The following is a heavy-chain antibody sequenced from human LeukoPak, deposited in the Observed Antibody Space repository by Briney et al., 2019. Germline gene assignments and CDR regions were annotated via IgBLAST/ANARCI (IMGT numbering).Heavy chain of an antibody. CDR2: IYLAGSDT. CDR3: ARRTGSGTYYSVFFDY. CDR1: GYRFTAYW. V-gene: IGHV5-51*01. D-gene: IGHD1-26*01. Sequence: GGSPEISCKASGYRFTAYWIGWVRPMPGKGLEWMGVIYLAGSDTTYSPSFHGQVTTSADKSNNIAYLEWDSLKASDSATYYCARRTGSGTYYSVFFDYWGHG. J-gene: IGHJ4*01.